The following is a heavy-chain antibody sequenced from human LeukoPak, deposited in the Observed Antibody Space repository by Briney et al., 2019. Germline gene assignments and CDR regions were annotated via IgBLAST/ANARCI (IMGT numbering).Heavy chain of an antibody. CDR3: ARPGGKYKEKNAFDI. D-gene: IGHD1-14*01. CDR2: IYPGDSDT. J-gene: IGHJ3*02. Sequence: GESLKISCKGSGYSFTTYWIAGVRQLPGKGLEWMGLIYPGDSDTRYSPSFQGHVTISADKSISTAYLQWSSLKASDTAMYYCARPGGKYKEKNAFDIWGQGTMVTVSS. V-gene: IGHV5-51*01. CDR1: GYSFTTYW.